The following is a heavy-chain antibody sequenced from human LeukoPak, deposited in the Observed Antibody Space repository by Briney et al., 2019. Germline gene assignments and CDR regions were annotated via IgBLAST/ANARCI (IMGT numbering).Heavy chain of an antibody. J-gene: IGHJ4*02. CDR1: GFTVSSNY. V-gene: IGHV3-53*05. D-gene: IGHD6-13*01. CDR2: IYSGGST. CDR3: AKDQDIAAADYYFDY. Sequence: GGSLRLSCAASGFTVSSNYMSWVRQAPGKGLEWVSVIYSGGSTYYADSVKGRFTISRDNSKNTLYLQMNSLRAEDTVVYYCAKDQDIAAADYYFDYWGQGTLVTVSS.